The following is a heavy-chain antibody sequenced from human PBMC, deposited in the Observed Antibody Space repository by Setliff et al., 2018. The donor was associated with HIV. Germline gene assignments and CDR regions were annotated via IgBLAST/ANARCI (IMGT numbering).Heavy chain of an antibody. CDR3: VRGLAAAGGYAMDV. D-gene: IGHD6-13*01. Sequence: PGGSLRLSCTAPGSTFNFFAVSWVRQAPGKGLEWISGISGCGSGSRTDYVDSVKGRFTISRDNSKNTLYLQLNCLRAEDTAVYYCVRGLAAAGGYAMDVWGQGTTVTVSS. V-gene: IGHV3-23*01. CDR2: ISGCGSGSRT. CDR1: GSTFNFFA. J-gene: IGHJ6*02.